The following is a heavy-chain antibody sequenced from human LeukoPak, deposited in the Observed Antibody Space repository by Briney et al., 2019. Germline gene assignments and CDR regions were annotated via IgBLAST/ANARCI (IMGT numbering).Heavy chain of an antibody. CDR2: IYYRSKWYN. Sequence: SQTLSLTCAISGDSISSNSGFWNWIRQSPSRGLEWLGRIYYRSKWYNNYEVSVKIRITITPDTSKHQVSLQLNPGTPEVTAVYYCARGDRREIDYWGQGTPVTVSS. CDR1: GDSISSNSGF. J-gene: IGHJ4*02. D-gene: IGHD2-15*01. CDR3: ARGDRREIDY. V-gene: IGHV6-1*01.